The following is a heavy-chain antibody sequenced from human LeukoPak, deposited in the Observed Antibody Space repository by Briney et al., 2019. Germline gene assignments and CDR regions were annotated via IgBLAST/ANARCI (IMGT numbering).Heavy chain of an antibody. J-gene: IGHJ4*02. Sequence: GGSLRLSCAASGFTFSSYAMHWVRQGPGKGLEWVAVISYDGSNKYYADSVKGRFTISRDNSKNTLYLQMNSLRAEDTAVYYCARDPYGDYYFDYWGQGTLVTVSS. CDR3: ARDPYGDYYFDY. V-gene: IGHV3-30-3*01. D-gene: IGHD4-17*01. CDR1: GFTFSSYA. CDR2: ISYDGSNK.